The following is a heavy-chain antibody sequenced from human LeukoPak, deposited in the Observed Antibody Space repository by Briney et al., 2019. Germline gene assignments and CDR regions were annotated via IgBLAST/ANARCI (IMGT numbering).Heavy chain of an antibody. V-gene: IGHV1-24*01. Sequence: ASVKVSCKVSGYTLTELSMHWVRQAPGKGLEWMGGFDPEDGETIYAQKFQGRVTMTEDTSTDTAYMELSSLRSEDTAVYYCATAHCSSTSCYKVAFDYWGQGTLVTVSS. J-gene: IGHJ4*02. CDR3: ATAHCSSTSCYKVAFDY. CDR1: GYTLTELS. CDR2: FDPEDGET. D-gene: IGHD2-2*02.